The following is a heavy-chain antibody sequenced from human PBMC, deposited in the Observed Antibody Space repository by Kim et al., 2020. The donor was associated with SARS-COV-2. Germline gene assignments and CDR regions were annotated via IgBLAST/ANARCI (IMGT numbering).Heavy chain of an antibody. Sequence: SETLSLTCTVSGGSINRSYWSWVRQPPGRGLEWIGYIYYSGNTDYNPSLKSRVTISVDTSKSQFSLRLTSVTAADTAVYFCASQTRDHYDGSAFYYEDDIWGQGTLVTVSS. CDR3: ASQTRDHYDGSAFYYEDDI. CDR2: IYYSGNT. J-gene: IGHJ3*02. CDR1: GGSINRSY. V-gene: IGHV4-59*08. D-gene: IGHD3-22*01.